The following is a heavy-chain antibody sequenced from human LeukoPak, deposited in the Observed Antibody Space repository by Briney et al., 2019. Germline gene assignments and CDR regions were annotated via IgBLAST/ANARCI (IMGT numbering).Heavy chain of an antibody. CDR2: ISYTVTT. CDR1: GGSISTYY. D-gene: IGHD1-1*01. Sequence: SETLSLTCTVSGGSISTYYWSWIRQPPGKGLEWIGYISYTVTTNYNPPLKSRVTISVDTSKNQFSLKLSSVTAADTAVYYCARVGDWNDLVYWAGGTLVTVSS. J-gene: IGHJ4*02. CDR3: ARVGDWNDLVY. V-gene: IGHV4-59*01.